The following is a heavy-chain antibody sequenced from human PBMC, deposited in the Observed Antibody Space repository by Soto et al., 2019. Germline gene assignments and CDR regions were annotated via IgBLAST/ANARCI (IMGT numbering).Heavy chain of an antibody. Sequence: SETLSLTSAVYGGSFSGYYLSWIRQPPGKGLEWILEINHMGSTNYNPSLKSRVSISVDTSKKQFSLKLSYVTAADTAVYYCARGTVTNDLDYWGQGTLVTVSS. J-gene: IGHJ4*02. CDR1: GGSFSGYY. CDR3: ARGTVTNDLDY. D-gene: IGHD4-4*01. CDR2: INHMGST. V-gene: IGHV4-34*01.